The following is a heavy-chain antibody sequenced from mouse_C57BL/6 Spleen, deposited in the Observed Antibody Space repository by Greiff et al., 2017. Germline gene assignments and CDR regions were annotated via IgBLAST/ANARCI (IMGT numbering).Heavy chain of an antibody. CDR3: AAAFAY. CDR2: IDPSDSYT. CDR1: GYTFTSYW. Sequence: QVQLQQPGAELVRPGTSVKLSCKASGYTFTSYWMHWVKQRPGQGLEWIGVIDPSDSYTNYNQKFKGKATLTVDTSSSTAYMQLCSLTAEDSAVYYCAAAFAYWGQGTLVTVSA. J-gene: IGHJ3*01. V-gene: IGHV1-59*01.